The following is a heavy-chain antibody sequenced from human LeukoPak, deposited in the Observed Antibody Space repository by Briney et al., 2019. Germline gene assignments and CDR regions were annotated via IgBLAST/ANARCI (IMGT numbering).Heavy chain of an antibody. Sequence: ASVKVSCRASGYTFMNYDITWVRQAPGQGLERMGRISTSNGNTDYAQKFQGKITMTTDTSTSTVFMELRSLRLDDTAVYYCARDPYHRMGPPLDLWGQGTLVIVSS. CDR1: GYTFMNYD. V-gene: IGHV1-18*01. D-gene: IGHD1-14*01. J-gene: IGHJ5*02. CDR3: ARDPYHRMGPPLDL. CDR2: ISTSNGNT.